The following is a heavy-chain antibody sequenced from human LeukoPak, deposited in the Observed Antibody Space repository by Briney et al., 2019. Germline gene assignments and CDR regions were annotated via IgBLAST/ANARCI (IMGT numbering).Heavy chain of an antibody. CDR2: INPNSGGT. V-gene: IGHV1-2*02. D-gene: IGHD6-25*01. CDR3: ARDLESSGWKYYYYYMDV. CDR1: GYTFTGYY. J-gene: IGHJ6*03. Sequence: GASVKVSCKASGYTFTGYYMHWVRQAPGQGLEWMGWINPNSGGTNYAQKFQGRVTMTRDTSISTAYMELSRLRSDDAAVYYCARDLESSGWKYYYYYMDVWGKGTTVTVSS.